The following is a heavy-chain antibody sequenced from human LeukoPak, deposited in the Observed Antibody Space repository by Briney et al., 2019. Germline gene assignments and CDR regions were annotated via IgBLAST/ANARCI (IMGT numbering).Heavy chain of an antibody. CDR3: AKGLAAAGFDY. Sequence: GGSLRLSCAASGFTFSSYSMTWVRQAPGKGLEWVSAISGSGGSTYYADSVKGRFTTSRDNSKNTLYLQMNSLRAEDTAVYYCAKGLAAAGFDYWGQGTLVTVSS. J-gene: IGHJ4*02. V-gene: IGHV3-23*01. D-gene: IGHD6-13*01. CDR1: GFTFSSYS. CDR2: ISGSGGST.